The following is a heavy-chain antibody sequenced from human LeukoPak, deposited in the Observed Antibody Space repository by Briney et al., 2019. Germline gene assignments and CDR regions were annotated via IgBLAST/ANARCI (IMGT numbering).Heavy chain of an antibody. V-gene: IGHV3-53*01. D-gene: IGHD2-15*01. J-gene: IGHJ4*02. CDR1: GFTVSSNY. Sequence: GGSLRLSCAASGFTVSSNYMSWVRQAPGNGLEWVSVIYSGGSTYYADSVKGRFTISRDNSKNTLYLQMNSLRAEDTAVYYCARDSCSGGSCYSVFDYWGQGTLVTVSS. CDR3: ARDSCSGGSCYSVFDY. CDR2: IYSGGST.